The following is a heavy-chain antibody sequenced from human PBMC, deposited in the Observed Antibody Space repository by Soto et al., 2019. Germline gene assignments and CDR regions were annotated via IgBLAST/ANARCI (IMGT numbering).Heavy chain of an antibody. V-gene: IGHV4-34*01. CDR2: INHSGST. Sequence: SETLSLTCAGHGGSLSGYYWSWIRQPPGKGLEWIGEINHSGSTNYNPSLKSRVTISVDTSKNQFSLKLSSVTAADTAVYYCAQTTVSYYYYGMDVWGQGTTVTVSS. CDR3: AQTTVSYYYYGMDV. J-gene: IGHJ6*02. D-gene: IGHD4-4*01. CDR1: GGSLSGYY.